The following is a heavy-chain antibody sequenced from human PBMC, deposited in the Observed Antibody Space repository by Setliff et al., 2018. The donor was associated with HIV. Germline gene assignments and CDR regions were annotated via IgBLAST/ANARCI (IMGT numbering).Heavy chain of an antibody. CDR3: ARALSRRPAQNWFDP. Sequence: ASVKVSCKASGGIFSNYAIHWVRQAPGQGLEWMGVINPSGGSTTYAHKFQGRVTMTRDTSTSTVYMELSSLRSDDTAMFYCARALSRRPAQNWFDPWGQGTLVTVSS. CDR1: GGIFSNYA. V-gene: IGHV1-46*01. D-gene: IGHD2-15*01. CDR2: INPSGGST. J-gene: IGHJ5*02.